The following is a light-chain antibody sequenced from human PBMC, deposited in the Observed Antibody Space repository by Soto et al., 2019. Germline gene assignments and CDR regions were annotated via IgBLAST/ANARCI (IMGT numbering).Light chain of an antibody. V-gene: IGLV2-23*02. Sequence: QSALTQPASVSGSPGQSITISCTGISRDFGGYDLVSWYQQHPDKAPKLMIYEVNKRPSGVSNRFSGSKSGNTASLTISGLQDGDEADYYCCSYAGSSTLFGGGTKLTVL. CDR1: SRDFGGYDL. CDR3: CSYAGSSTL. J-gene: IGLJ3*02. CDR2: EVN.